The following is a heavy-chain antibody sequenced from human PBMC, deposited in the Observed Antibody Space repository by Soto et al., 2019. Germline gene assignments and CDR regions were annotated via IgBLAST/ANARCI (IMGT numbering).Heavy chain of an antibody. J-gene: IGHJ2*01. Sequence: SETLSLTCTVSGGSIGNYYWSWIRQPAGKGLEWIGRIYTSESPDYNPSLKSRVTMSVDTSKNQVSLKLSSLTAADTAVYYCVLCATAGYFDLWGRGTLVTVSS. CDR2: IYTSESP. V-gene: IGHV4-4*07. CDR3: VLCATAGYFDL. CDR1: GGSIGNYY.